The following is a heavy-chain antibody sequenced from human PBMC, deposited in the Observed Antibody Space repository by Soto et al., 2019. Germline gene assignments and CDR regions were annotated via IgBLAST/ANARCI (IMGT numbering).Heavy chain of an antibody. CDR1: RTSISSSY. CDR3: ARDQVVFDY. D-gene: IGHD2-15*01. Sequence: PSETLSLTCTVSRTSISSSYWSWIRRPPGKGLEWIGYVSGSGTVSYNPSLKSRVTISADASKNQVSLRLTSVTAADTAVYYCARDQVVFDYWGPPSTVTVSS. J-gene: IGHJ4*02. CDR2: VSGSGTV. V-gene: IGHV4-59*01.